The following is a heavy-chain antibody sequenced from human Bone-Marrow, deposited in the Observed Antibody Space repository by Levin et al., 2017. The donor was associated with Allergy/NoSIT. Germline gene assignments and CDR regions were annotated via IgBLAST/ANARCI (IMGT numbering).Heavy chain of an antibody. CDR1: GFNFNAYG. V-gene: IGHV3-23*01. Sequence: GESLKISCAVSGFNFNAYGMTWVRQAPGKGLEWVSTIRGSDDSTYYTDSVKGRFTISRDSSEDTLYLQMNSLGAEDTAVYYCATFDYSSYGYYFDYWGQGTLVTVSS. J-gene: IGHJ4*02. CDR3: ATFDYSSYGYYFDY. D-gene: IGHD4-11*01. CDR2: IRGSDDST.